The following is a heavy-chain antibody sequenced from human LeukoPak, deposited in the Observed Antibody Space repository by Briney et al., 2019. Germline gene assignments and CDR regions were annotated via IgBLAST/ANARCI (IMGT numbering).Heavy chain of an antibody. D-gene: IGHD6-13*01. V-gene: IGHV1-2*02. J-gene: IGHJ5*02. Sequence: ASVKVSCKASGHTFTGYYMHWVRQAPGQGLEWMGWINPNSGGTNYAQKFQGRVTMTRDTSISTAYMELSRLRSDDTAVYYCARSSSWPNWFDPWGQGTLVTVSS. CDR3: ARSSSWPNWFDP. CDR1: GHTFTGYY. CDR2: INPNSGGT.